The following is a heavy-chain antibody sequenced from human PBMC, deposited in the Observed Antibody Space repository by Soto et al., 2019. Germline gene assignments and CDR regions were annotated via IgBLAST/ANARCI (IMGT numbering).Heavy chain of an antibody. CDR3: ARDFGVQELDY. D-gene: IGHD3-3*01. Sequence: VHLEESGGGLVQPGGSLRLSCAASGFTFSSFWITWVRQAPGKGLEWVANINQDGSEKHYVDSVKGRFTLSRDNAENSVYLQMNSLRADDTAVYYCARDFGVQELDYWGQGTLVTVSA. J-gene: IGHJ4*02. CDR2: INQDGSEK. V-gene: IGHV3-7*01. CDR1: GFTFSSFW.